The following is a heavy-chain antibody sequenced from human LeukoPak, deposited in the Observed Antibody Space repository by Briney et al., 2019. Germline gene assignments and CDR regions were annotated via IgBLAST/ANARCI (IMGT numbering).Heavy chain of an antibody. CDR3: ARDAATIGTYWYFDL. Sequence: GGSLRLSCAASGFSFSSYSMNWVRQAPGKGLEWVSYNSNSDSTIYYADSVKGRFTISRDNAKFSLFLQMNTLRDEDTAVYYCARDAATIGTYWYFDLWGRGTLVTVSS. D-gene: IGHD1-1*01. V-gene: IGHV3-48*02. CDR2: NSNSDSTI. CDR1: GFSFSSYS. J-gene: IGHJ2*01.